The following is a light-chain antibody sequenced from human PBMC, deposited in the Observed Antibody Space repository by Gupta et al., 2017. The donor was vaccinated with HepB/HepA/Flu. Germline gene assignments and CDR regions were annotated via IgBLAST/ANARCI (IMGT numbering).Light chain of an antibody. CDR3: QQRSNWPIT. V-gene: IGKV3-11*01. CDR2: DAS. CDR1: QSVSSY. Sequence: EIVLTQSPATLSLSTGDRATLSCRASQSVSSYLAWYQQKPGQAPRLLIYDASNRDIGIPARFSGSGSGTXFTLTIXSLEPEDFAVYYCQQRSNWPITFGXGTKVDIK. J-gene: IGKJ3*01.